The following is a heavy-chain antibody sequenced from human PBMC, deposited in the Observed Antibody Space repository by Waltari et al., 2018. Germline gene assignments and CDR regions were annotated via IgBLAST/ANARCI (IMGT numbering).Heavy chain of an antibody. CDR1: GGSISGFY. Sequence: QVQLQESGPSLLTPSETLSLMCTASGGSISGFYWSWVRQPPGKGLDWIGYIYYTGSTNFNPSLKSRVTMSVDTSKTQFSLKLSSVTAADTAFYYCARGGGGDWEWFDPWGQGTLVTVSS. J-gene: IGHJ5*02. CDR3: ARGGGGDWEWFDP. D-gene: IGHD2-21*02. CDR2: IYYTGST. V-gene: IGHV4-59*01.